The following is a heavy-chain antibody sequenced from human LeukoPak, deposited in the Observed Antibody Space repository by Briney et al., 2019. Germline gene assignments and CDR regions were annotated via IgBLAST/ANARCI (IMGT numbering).Heavy chain of an antibody. CDR1: GFTFSSYE. CDR2: ISSSGSTI. V-gene: IGHV3-48*03. J-gene: IGHJ4*02. CDR3: ARDMGWQQFDQ. Sequence: SGGSLRLSCAASGFTFSSYEMNWVRQAPGKGLEWVSYISSSGSTIYYADSVKGRFTISRDNAKNSLYLQMNSLTVEDTAVYYCARDMGWQQFDQWGQGTLVTVSS. D-gene: IGHD5-24*01.